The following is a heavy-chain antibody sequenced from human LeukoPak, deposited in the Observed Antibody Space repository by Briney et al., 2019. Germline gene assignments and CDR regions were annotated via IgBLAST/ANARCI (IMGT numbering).Heavy chain of an antibody. V-gene: IGHV3-7*01. J-gene: IGHJ4*02. CDR2: IKQDGSEK. Sequence: GGSLRLSCAASGFTFSSYWMSWVRQAPGKGLEWVANIKQDGSEKYYVDSVKGRFTISRDSAKNSLYLQMNSLRAEDTAVYYCARERGYSYGGAFDYWGQGTLVTVSS. D-gene: IGHD5-18*01. CDR1: GFTFSSYW. CDR3: ARERGYSYGGAFDY.